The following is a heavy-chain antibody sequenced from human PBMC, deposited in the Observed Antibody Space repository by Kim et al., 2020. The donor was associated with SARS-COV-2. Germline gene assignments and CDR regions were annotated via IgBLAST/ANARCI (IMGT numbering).Heavy chain of an antibody. V-gene: IGHV4-34*01. CDR1: GGSFSGYY. D-gene: IGHD3-3*01. CDR2: INHSGST. Sequence: SETLSLTCAVYGGSFSGYYWSWIRQPPGKGLEWIGEINHSGSTNYNPSLKSRVTISVDTSKNQFSLKLSSVTAADTAVYYCARARYYDFWSGYNRVYYGMDVWGQGTTVTVSS. CDR3: ARARYYDFWSGYNRVYYGMDV. J-gene: IGHJ6*02.